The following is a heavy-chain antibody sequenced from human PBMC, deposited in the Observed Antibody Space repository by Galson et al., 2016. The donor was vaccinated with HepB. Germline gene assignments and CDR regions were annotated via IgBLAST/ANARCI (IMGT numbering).Heavy chain of an antibody. J-gene: IGHJ4*02. CDR2: VSDSGVTV. Sequence: SLRLSCAVSGLNFNIQWMSWFRQAPGKGLECISFVSDSGVTVSVADSVRGRFTVSRDNARNSLYLQLNSLRAEDTAVYYCATVHYYHIREWGLGTLVIVSS. D-gene: IGHD3-9*01. CDR1: GLNFNIQW. CDR3: ATVHYYHIRE. V-gene: IGHV3-11*04.